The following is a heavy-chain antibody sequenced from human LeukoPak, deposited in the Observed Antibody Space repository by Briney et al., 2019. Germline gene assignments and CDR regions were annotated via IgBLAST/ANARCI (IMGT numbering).Heavy chain of an antibody. Sequence: GGSLRLSCAASGFTFSSYWMNWARQAPGKGLEWVASINHNGNVNYYVDSVKGRFTISRDNAKNSLYLQMSNLRAEDTAVYFCARGGGLDAWGQGATVAVSS. CDR1: GFTFSSYW. J-gene: IGHJ6*02. D-gene: IGHD3-16*01. CDR3: ARGGGLDA. V-gene: IGHV3-7*03. CDR2: INHNGNVN.